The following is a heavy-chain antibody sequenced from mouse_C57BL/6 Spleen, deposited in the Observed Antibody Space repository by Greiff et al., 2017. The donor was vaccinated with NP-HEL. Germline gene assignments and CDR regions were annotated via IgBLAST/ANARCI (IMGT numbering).Heavy chain of an antibody. CDR2: INPYNGGT. CDR3: ARKNVLGYFDY. Sequence: EVKLQESGPVLVKPGASVKMSCKASGYTFTDYYMNWVKQSHGKSLEWIGVINPYNGGTSYNQKFKGKATLTVDKSSSTAYMELNSLTSEDSAVYYCARKNVLGYFDYWGQGTTLTVSS. J-gene: IGHJ2*01. V-gene: IGHV1-19*01. D-gene: IGHD4-1*01. CDR1: GYTFTDYY.